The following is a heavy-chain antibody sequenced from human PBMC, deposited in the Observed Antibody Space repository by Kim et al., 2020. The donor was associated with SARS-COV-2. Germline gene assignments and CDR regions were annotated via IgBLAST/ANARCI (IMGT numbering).Heavy chain of an antibody. Sequence: GGYLRLSCAASGFTFSSYEMNWVRQAPGKGLEWVSYISSSGSTIYYADSVKGRFTISRDNAKNSLYLQMNSLRAEDTAVYYCAREGITIFWVPLDYWGQGTLVTVSS. J-gene: IGHJ4*02. CDR3: AREGITIFWVPLDY. D-gene: IGHD3-9*01. CDR2: ISSSGSTI. V-gene: IGHV3-48*03. CDR1: GFTFSSYE.